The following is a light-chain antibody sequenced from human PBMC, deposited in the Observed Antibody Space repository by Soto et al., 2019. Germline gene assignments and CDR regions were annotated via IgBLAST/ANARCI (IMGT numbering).Light chain of an antibody. CDR1: ESISSW. J-gene: IGKJ4*02. V-gene: IGKV1-5*03. CDR3: KQYHSYSLT. CDR2: KAS. Sequence: DIQMTQSPSTLSASVGDRVTITCRASESISSWLAWYQQKTGKAPQLLIYKASILESGVPSRFSGSGSGTEFTLTISRLQPDDFATYYCKQYHSYSLTFGGGTKVEIK.